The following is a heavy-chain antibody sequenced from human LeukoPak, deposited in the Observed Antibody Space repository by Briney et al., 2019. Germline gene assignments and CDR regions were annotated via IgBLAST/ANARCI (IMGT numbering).Heavy chain of an antibody. Sequence: SVKVSCKASGGTFSSYAISWVRQAPGQGLEWMGGIIPIFGTANYAQKFQGRVTITADESTSTAYMELSSLRSEDTAVYYCARDRFVYDFWSGPVSIHNWLDPWGQGTLVTVSS. CDR1: GGTFSSYA. CDR3: ARDRFVYDFWSGPVSIHNWLDP. CDR2: IIPIFGTA. J-gene: IGHJ5*02. V-gene: IGHV1-69*13. D-gene: IGHD3-3*01.